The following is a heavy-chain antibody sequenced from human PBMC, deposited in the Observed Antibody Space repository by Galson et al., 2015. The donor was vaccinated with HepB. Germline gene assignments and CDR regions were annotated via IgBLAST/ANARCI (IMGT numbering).Heavy chain of an antibody. CDR2: ISSSSSYI. D-gene: IGHD3-3*01. CDR3: ARALTISKSPPPSPYGMDV. CDR1: GFTFSSYS. Sequence: SLRLSCAASGFTFSSYSMNWVRQAPGKGLEWVSSISSSSSYIYYADSVKGRFTISRDNAKNSLYLQMNSLRAEDTAVYYCARALTISKSPPPSPYGMDVWGQGTTVTVSS. V-gene: IGHV3-21*01. J-gene: IGHJ6*02.